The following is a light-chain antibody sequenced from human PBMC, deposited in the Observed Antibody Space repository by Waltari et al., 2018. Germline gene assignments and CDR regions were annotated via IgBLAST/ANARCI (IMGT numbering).Light chain of an antibody. CDR1: QSVGTY. CDR2: DAS. CDR3: QQRSSWTPHT. J-gene: IGKJ2*01. Sequence: EIVLTQSPATLSLSPGETATLSCRASQSVGTYLAWYQQKPGQAPRLLIYDASKGATGIPARFRGSGSGTDFTLTISSLEAEDFAVYYCQQRSSWTPHTFGQGARLESK. V-gene: IGKV3-11*01.